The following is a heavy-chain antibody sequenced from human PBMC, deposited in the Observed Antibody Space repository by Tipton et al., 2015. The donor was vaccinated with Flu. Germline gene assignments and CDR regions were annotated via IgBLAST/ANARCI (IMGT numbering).Heavy chain of an antibody. CDR3: ARHCSGGSCYSWEPVYYSGMDV. Sequence: GSLRLSCAASGFMFSNYAMNWVRQSPGKGLEWVASLKPDGREKFYVDSVKGRFTISRDNAKDSLYLQMRSLRAEDTAVYYCARHCSGGSCYSWEPVYYSGMDVWGQGTTVSVS. D-gene: IGHD2-15*01. V-gene: IGHV3-7*01. CDR1: GFMFSNYA. CDR2: LKPDGREK. J-gene: IGHJ6*02.